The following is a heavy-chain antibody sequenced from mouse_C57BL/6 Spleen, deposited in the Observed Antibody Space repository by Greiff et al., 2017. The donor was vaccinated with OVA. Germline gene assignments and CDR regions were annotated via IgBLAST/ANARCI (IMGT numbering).Heavy chain of an antibody. CDR3: ARRGSSSVYFDY. J-gene: IGHJ2*01. Sequence: QVQLQQPGAELVMPGASVKLSCKASGYTFTSYWMHWVKQRPGQGLEWIGEIDPSDSYTNYNQKFKGKSTLTVDKSSSTAYMQLSSLTSEDSAVYYCARRGSSSVYFDYWGQGTTLTVSS. CDR1: GYTFTSYW. V-gene: IGHV1-69*01. CDR2: IDPSDSYT. D-gene: IGHD1-1*01.